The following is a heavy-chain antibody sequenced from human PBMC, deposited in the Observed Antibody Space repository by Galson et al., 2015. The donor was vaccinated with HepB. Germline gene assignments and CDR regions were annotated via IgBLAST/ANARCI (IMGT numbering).Heavy chain of an antibody. V-gene: IGHV3-30*04. D-gene: IGHD6-19*01. CDR3: ARKSGWYGRPIDY. CDR1: GFTFSSHT. CDR2: ISYDGNNK. J-gene: IGHJ4*01. Sequence: SLRLSCAASGFTFSSHTMHWVRQAPGKGLEWVAVISYDGNNKYYADSVKGRFTISRDNSKNTLYLQVNIVRAEDTAVYYCARKSGWYGRPIDYWGHGTLVTGSS.